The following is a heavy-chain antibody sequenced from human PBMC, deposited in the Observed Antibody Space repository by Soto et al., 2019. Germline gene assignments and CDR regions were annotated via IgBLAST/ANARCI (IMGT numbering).Heavy chain of an antibody. D-gene: IGHD2-15*01. CDR2: IIPMLGIT. V-gene: IGHV1-69*04. CDR1: GGSFSSYG. Sequence: QVQLVQSGAEVKKPGSSLKVSCKVSGGSFSSYGFNWVRQAPGQGLEWMGGIIPMLGITNHTQKFQDRMTISADASPTTAHLQLSSLRYYDPAIYYCATDRGYGPVNCGKGTVLTVSS. J-gene: IGHJ4*02. CDR3: ATDRGYGPVN.